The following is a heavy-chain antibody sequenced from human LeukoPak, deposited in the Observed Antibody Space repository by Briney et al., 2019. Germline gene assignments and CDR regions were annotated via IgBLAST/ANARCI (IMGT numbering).Heavy chain of an antibody. D-gene: IGHD3-10*01. J-gene: IGHJ4*02. Sequence: ASVKVSCKASGYTFTGYYMHWMRQAPGQGLEWMGWINPNSGGTNYAQKFQGRVTMTRDTSISTAYMELSRLRSDDTAVYYCARESYRITMVRGVIGYWGQGTLVTVSS. CDR3: ARESYRITMVRGVIGY. CDR1: GYTFTGYY. CDR2: INPNSGGT. V-gene: IGHV1-2*02.